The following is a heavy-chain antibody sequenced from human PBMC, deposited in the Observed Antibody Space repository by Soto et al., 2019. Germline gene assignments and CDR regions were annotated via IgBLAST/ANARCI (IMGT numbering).Heavy chain of an antibody. CDR2: LSASGATT. Sequence: GGSLRLSCAASGFTFSNYAMTWVRQAPGKGLEWVSALSASGATTYYADSVKGRFTISRDNSQNTLHLQVSSLRAEDTALYYCAKALRGGRGYMYYYYGLDVWGQGTTVTVSS. V-gene: IGHV3-23*01. D-gene: IGHD5-12*01. CDR3: AKALRGGRGYMYYYYGLDV. CDR1: GFTFSNYA. J-gene: IGHJ6*02.